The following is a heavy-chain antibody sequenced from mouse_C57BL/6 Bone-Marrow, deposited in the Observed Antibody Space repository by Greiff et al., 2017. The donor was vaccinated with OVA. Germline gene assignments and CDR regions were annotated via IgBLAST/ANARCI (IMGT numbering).Heavy chain of an antibody. CDR2: IWSGGST. D-gene: IGHD2-4*01. Sequence: VQLQQSGPGLVQPSQSLSITCTVSGFSLTSYGVHWVRQSPGKGLEWLGVIWSGGSTDYNAALISRLSISKDNPRSQVFFKMNSLQADDTAIYYCASYDYDGWYFDVWGTGTTVTVSS. V-gene: IGHV2-2*01. CDR1: GFSLTSYG. CDR3: ASYDYDGWYFDV. J-gene: IGHJ1*03.